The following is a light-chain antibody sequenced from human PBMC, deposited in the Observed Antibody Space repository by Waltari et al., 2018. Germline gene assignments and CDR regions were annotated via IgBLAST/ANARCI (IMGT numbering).Light chain of an antibody. CDR2: DAS. CDR1: QSLTKRY. V-gene: IGKV3-20*01. CDR3: QKYVNLPAT. Sequence: VLTPSPGSLSLSPGERATLPCRASQSLTKRYLARYQQKPGQAPRLLIYDASSRATAIPDRFSGSGSGTDFSLTISRLEPEDFAVYYCQKYVNLPATFGQGTTVEIK. J-gene: IGKJ1*01.